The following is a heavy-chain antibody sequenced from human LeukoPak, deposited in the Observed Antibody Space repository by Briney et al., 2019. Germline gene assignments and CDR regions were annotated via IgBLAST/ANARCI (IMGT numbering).Heavy chain of an antibody. J-gene: IGHJ4*02. CDR1: GFTVSSNY. CDR3: AREYCSSTSCRFVY. Sequence: GGSLRLSCAASGFTVSSNYTSWVRQAPGKGLEWVSVIYSGGSTYYADSVKGRFTISRDNSKNTLYLQMNSLRAEDTAVYYCAREYCSSTSCRFVYWGQGTLVTVSS. D-gene: IGHD2-2*01. V-gene: IGHV3-53*01. CDR2: IYSGGST.